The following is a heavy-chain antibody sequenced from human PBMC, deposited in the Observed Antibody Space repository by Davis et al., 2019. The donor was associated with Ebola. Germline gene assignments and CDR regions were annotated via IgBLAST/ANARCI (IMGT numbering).Heavy chain of an antibody. CDR1: GFTFSSYW. J-gene: IGHJ4*02. CDR3: ARWGGYDGEGTSFDY. CDR2: IKQDGSEK. D-gene: IGHD5-12*01. Sequence: GGSLRLSCAASGFTFSSYWMSWVRQAPGKGLEWVANIKQDGSEKYYVDSVKGRFTISRDNAKNSLYLQMNSLRAEDTAVYYCARWGGYDGEGTSFDYWGQGTLVTASS. V-gene: IGHV3-7*01.